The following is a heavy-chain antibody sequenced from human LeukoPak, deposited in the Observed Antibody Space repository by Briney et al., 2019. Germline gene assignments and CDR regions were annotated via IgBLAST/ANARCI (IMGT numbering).Heavy chain of an antibody. J-gene: IGHJ4*02. V-gene: IGHV3-9*03. D-gene: IGHD6-19*01. CDR1: GFTFDDYA. CDR3: ARSYSSGWYGYFDY. Sequence: PGGSLRLSCAGSGFTFDDYAMHWVRQAPGKGLEWVSGISWNSGSIGYADSVKGRFTISRDNAKNSLYLQLNSLRAEDMALYYCARSYSSGWYGYFDYWGQGTLVTVSS. CDR2: ISWNSGSI.